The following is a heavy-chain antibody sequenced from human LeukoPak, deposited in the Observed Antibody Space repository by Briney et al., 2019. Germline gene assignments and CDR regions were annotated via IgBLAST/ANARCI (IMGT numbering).Heavy chain of an antibody. CDR1: GFTFDDYA. V-gene: IGHV3-9*01. CDR2: ISWNSGSI. Sequence: PGRSLRLSCAASGFTFDDYAMHWVRQAPGKGLEWVSGISWNSGSIGYADSVKGRFTISRDNAKNSLYLQMNSLRAEGTALYYCAKGAALHYYYYMDVWGKGTTVTVSS. J-gene: IGHJ6*03. CDR3: AKGAALHYYYYMDV. D-gene: IGHD2-2*02.